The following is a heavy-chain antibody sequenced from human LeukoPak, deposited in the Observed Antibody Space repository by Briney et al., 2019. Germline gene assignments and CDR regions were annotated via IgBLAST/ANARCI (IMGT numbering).Heavy chain of an antibody. D-gene: IGHD6-19*01. CDR1: GGSISSYY. J-gene: IGHJ4*02. V-gene: IGHV4-59*01. Sequence: SSETLSLTCTVSGGSISSYYWSWIRQPPGKGLEWIGYIYYSGSTNYNPSLKSRVTISVDTSKNQFSLKLSSVTAADTAVYYCARGGWLVDYWGQGTLVTVSS. CDR2: IYYSGST. CDR3: ARGGWLVDY.